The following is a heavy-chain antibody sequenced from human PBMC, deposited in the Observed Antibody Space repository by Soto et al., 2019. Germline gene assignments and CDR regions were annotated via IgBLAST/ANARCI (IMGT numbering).Heavy chain of an antibody. D-gene: IGHD2-2*01. J-gene: IGHJ4*02. Sequence: GASVKVSCKVCGYTLTELSMHWVRQAPGKGLEWMGIINPSGGSTSYAQKFQGRVTMTRDTSTSTVYMELSSLRSEDTAVYYCARSVVPAAMNGLYYWGQGTLVTVSS. CDR2: INPSGGST. V-gene: IGHV1-46*03. CDR3: ARSVVPAAMNGLYY. CDR1: GYTLTELS.